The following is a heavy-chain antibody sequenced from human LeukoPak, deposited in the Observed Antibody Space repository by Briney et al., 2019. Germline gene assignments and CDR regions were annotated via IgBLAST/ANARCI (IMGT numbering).Heavy chain of an antibody. V-gene: IGHV4-34*01. CDR3: ARVSARFLEWLGPHNWFDP. D-gene: IGHD3-3*01. J-gene: IGHJ5*02. Sequence: SETLSLTCAVYGGSFSGYYWSWIRQPPGKGLEWIGEINHSGSTNYNPSLKSRVTISVDTSKNHFSLKLSSVTAADTAVYYCARVSARFLEWLGPHNWFDPWGQGTLVTVSS. CDR1: GGSFSGYY. CDR2: INHSGST.